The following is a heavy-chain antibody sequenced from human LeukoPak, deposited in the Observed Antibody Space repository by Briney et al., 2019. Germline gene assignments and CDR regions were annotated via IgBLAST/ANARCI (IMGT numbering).Heavy chain of an antibody. J-gene: IGHJ4*02. Sequence: GGSLILSCAASGFTFSDYYMSWIRQAPGKGLEWVSYISSSGSTIYYADSVKGRFTISRDNAKNSLYLQMNSLRAEDTAVYYCARDATVGATDYWGQGTLVTVSS. D-gene: IGHD1-26*01. CDR1: GFTFSDYY. CDR3: ARDATVGATDY. CDR2: ISSSGSTI. V-gene: IGHV3-11*04.